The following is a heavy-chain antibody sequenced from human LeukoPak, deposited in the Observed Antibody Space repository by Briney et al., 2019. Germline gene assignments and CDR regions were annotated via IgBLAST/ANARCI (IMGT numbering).Heavy chain of an antibody. CDR2: IWYDGSNK. V-gene: IGHV3-33*01. Sequence: PGGSLRLSCAASGFTFSSYGMHWVRQAPGKGLEWVAVIWYDGSNKYYADSVKGRFTISRDDSKNTLYLQMNSLRAEDTAVYYCARDRDTAMVATDYWGQGTLVTVSS. CDR1: GFTFSSYG. J-gene: IGHJ4*02. CDR3: ARDRDTAMVATDY. D-gene: IGHD5-18*01.